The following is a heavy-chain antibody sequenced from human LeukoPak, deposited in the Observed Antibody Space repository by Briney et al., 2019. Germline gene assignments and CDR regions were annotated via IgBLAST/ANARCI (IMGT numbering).Heavy chain of an antibody. CDR1: GFIFSNYA. V-gene: IGHV3-30*02. D-gene: IGHD6-19*01. Sequence: GGSLRLSCAASGFIFSNYAMQWVRQAPGMGLEWVAFIRYDGGNTYYADSVKGRFTISRDNAKNSLYLQMNSLRAEDTAVYYCAREVSSGWSYYFDYWGQGTLVTVSS. CDR3: AREVSSGWSYYFDY. CDR2: IRYDGGNT. J-gene: IGHJ4*02.